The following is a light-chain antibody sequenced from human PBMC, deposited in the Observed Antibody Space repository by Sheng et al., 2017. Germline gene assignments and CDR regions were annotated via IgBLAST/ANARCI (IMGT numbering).Light chain of an antibody. CDR1: QRISSQ. Sequence: IHMTQSPSSLSASVGDRVTISCRASQRISSQLSWYQQKPGKPPKLLIYPASNLQSGVPSRFSGSGSGTEFTLTISSLQPDDFATYYCKQYSFCWTFGQGTKLE. CDR3: KQYSFCWT. V-gene: IGKV1-39*01. J-gene: IGKJ1*01. CDR2: PAS.